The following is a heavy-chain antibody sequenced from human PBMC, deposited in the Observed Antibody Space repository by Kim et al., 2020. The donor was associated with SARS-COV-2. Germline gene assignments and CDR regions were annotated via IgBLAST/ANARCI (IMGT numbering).Heavy chain of an antibody. J-gene: IGHJ5*02. CDR3: ARLGYCSSTSCYGWFDP. Sequence: SETLSLTYTVSGGSISSYYWSWIRQPPGKGLEWIGYIYYSGSTNYNPSLKSRVTISVDTSKNQFSLKLSSVTAADTAVYYCARLGYCSSTSCYGWFDPWGQGTLVTVSS. D-gene: IGHD2-2*01. CDR1: GGSISSYY. V-gene: IGHV4-59*01. CDR2: IYYSGST.